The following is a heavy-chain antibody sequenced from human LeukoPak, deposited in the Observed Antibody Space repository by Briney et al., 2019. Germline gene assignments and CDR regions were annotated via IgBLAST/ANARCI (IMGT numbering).Heavy chain of an antibody. D-gene: IGHD3-22*01. J-gene: IGHJ4*02. V-gene: IGHV4-34*01. CDR1: GGSFSGYY. Sequence: PSETLSLTCAVYGGSFSGYYWSWIRQPPGKGLEWIGEINHSGSTNYNPSLKSRVTISVDTSKNQFSLKLSSVTAADTAVYYCARRPSGGYYYDSSGSYYFDYWGQGTRVTVSS. CDR3: ARRPSGGYYYDSSGSYYFDY. CDR2: INHSGST.